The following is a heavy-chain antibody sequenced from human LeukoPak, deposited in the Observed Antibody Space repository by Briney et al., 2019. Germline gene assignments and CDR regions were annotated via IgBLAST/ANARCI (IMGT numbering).Heavy chain of an antibody. Sequence: GESLKISCKGSGYSFTSYWIGWVRQMPGKGLEWMGIIYPGDSDTRYSPSFQGQVTISADKSISTAYLQWSSLKASDTAMYYCARLVELPHDQYSSSWYEMNDAFDIWGQGTMVTVSS. CDR1: GYSFTSYW. CDR3: ARLVELPHDQYSSSWYEMNDAFDI. CDR2: IYPGDSDT. D-gene: IGHD6-13*01. J-gene: IGHJ3*02. V-gene: IGHV5-51*01.